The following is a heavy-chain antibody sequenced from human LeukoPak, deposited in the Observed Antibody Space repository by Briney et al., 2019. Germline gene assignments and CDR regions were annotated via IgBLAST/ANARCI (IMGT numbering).Heavy chain of an antibody. CDR1: AFAFSNHA. CDR2: ISISGGTT. Sequence: PGGSLRLSCTASAFAFSNHAMSWVRQAPGKGLEWVSSISISGGTTYYADSVKGRFTIFRENSKSTLYLQMNNLRADDTAVYYCANEIRPNDYWGQGTLVTVSS. D-gene: IGHD4-17*01. CDR3: ANEIRPNDY. J-gene: IGHJ4*02. V-gene: IGHV3-23*01.